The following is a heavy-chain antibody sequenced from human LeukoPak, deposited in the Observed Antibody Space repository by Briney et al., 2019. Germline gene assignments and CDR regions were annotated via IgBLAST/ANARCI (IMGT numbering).Heavy chain of an antibody. CDR3: ARVRLRGVVDY. D-gene: IGHD3-10*01. V-gene: IGHV3-66*01. CDR2: IYSGGST. J-gene: IGHJ4*02. CDR1: GFTFSNYA. Sequence: GGSLRLSCAASGFTFSNYAMSWVRQAPGKVLEWVSVIYSGGSTYYADSVKGRFTISRDNSKNTLYLQMNSLRAEDTAVYYCARVRLRGVVDYWGQGTLVTVSS.